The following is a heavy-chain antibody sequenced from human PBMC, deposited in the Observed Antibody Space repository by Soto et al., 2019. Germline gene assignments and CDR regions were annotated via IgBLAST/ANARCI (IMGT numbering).Heavy chain of an antibody. D-gene: IGHD5-18*01. CDR3: AREWIGVDTARVGYYYYGMDV. CDR1: GGSISSYY. Sequence: KPSETLSLTCTVSGGSISSYYWSWIRQPAGKGLEWIGRIYTSGSTNYNPSLKSRVTMSVDTSKNQFSLKLSSVTAADTAVYYCAREWIGVDTARVGYYYYGMDVWGQGTTVTVYS. J-gene: IGHJ6*02. V-gene: IGHV4-4*07. CDR2: IYTSGST.